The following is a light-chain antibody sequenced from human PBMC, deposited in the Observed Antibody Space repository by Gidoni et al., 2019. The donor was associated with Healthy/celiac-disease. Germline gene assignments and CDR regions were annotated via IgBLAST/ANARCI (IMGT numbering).Light chain of an antibody. CDR3: QVWDSSSDHPYV. J-gene: IGLJ1*01. Sequence: SYVLTQTPSWSVAPGQTARITCGGNNIGSKSVHWYQQKPGQAPVLVVYDDSDRPSGIPERFTGSNSGNTATLTISRVEAGDEADYYCQVWDSSSDHPYVFGTGTKVTVL. CDR1: NIGSKS. V-gene: IGLV3-21*02. CDR2: DDS.